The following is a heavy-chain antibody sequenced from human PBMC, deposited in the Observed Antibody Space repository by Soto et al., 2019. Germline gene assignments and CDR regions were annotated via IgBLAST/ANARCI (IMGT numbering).Heavy chain of an antibody. V-gene: IGHV1-69*12. CDR1: GGTFSNYA. Sequence: QVQLVQSGAEVTKPGSSVKVSCKASGGTFSNYAISWVRQAPGQGLEWMGGIVPIFGTTNYAQKFQGRVTIIADDSTTTAYLDLSRLRSEDTAMYYCARVDEVDGIYNYHGLDVWGQGTAVRVTS. D-gene: IGHD6-19*01. J-gene: IGHJ6*02. CDR2: IVPIFGTT. CDR3: ARVDEVDGIYNYHGLDV.